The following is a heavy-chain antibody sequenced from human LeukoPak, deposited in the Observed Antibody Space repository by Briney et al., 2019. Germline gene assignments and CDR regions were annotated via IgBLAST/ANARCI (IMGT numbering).Heavy chain of an antibody. CDR2: ISGSGGST. J-gene: IGHJ4*02. CDR3: AKARTLRFLEWLFFDY. CDR1: GFTFSSYA. D-gene: IGHD3-3*01. Sequence: PGGSLRLSCAASGFTFSSYAMSWVRQAPGKGLEWVSAISGSGGSTYYADSVKGRFTISRDNSKNTLYLQMNSLRAEDTAVYYCAKARTLRFLEWLFFDYWGQGTLVTVSS. V-gene: IGHV3-23*01.